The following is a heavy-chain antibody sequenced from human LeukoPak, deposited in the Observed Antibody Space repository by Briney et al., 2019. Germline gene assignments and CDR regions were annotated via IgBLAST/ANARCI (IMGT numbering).Heavy chain of an antibody. D-gene: IGHD4-11*01. V-gene: IGHV3-23*01. CDR1: GFSFSDYY. Sequence: GGSLRLSCAASGFSFSDYYMSWVRQAPGKGLEWVSSIRGSGGSTYYADSVKGRFTISRDNSKNTLYLQMNSLRAEDTAVYYCAKVAVRTTVTFAALRYWGQGTLVTVSS. CDR2: IRGSGGST. J-gene: IGHJ4*02. CDR3: AKVAVRTTVTFAALRY.